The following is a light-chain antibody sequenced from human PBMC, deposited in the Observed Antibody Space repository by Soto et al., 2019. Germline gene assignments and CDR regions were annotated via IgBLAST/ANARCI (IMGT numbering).Light chain of an antibody. CDR2: DVS. V-gene: IGLV2-11*01. J-gene: IGLJ3*02. Sequence: QSVLTQPRSVSGSPGQSVTISCTGTSSDVGAYNYVSWYQHHPGKAPKVMIYDVSKRPSGVPDRFSGSKSDNKASLTISGLQAEDEADYYCCSYAGSYSWVFGGGTQLTVL. CDR1: SSDVGAYNY. CDR3: CSYAGSYSWV.